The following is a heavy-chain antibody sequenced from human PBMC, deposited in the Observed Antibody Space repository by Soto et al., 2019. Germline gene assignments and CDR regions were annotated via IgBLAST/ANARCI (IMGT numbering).Heavy chain of an antibody. CDR2: ISGSGGST. D-gene: IGHD6-6*01. V-gene: IGHV3-23*01. CDR1: GFTFSSYA. CDR3: AKDLKTWSSSSPCFDP. Sequence: GGSLRLSCAASGFTFSSYAMSWVRQAPGKGLEWVSAISGSGGSTYYADSVKGRFTISRDNSKNTLYLQMNSLRAEDTAVYYCAKDLKTWSSSSPCFDPWGQGTLVTVSS. J-gene: IGHJ5*02.